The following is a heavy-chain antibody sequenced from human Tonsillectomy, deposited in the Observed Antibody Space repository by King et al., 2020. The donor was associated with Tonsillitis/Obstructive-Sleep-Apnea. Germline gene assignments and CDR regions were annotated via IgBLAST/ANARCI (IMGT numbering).Heavy chain of an antibody. V-gene: IGHV4-59*11. CDR1: GGSMRSHY. D-gene: IGHD5-18*01. CDR2: IHDSGTFDGAST. J-gene: IGHJ6*03. Sequence: QVQLQESGPGLVKPSETLSLTCTVSGGSMRSHYWTWVRQPPGKGLEWIGYIHDSGTFDGASTKYNPSLKSRVTISQDTSKNQFFLKVRSVTAVDTAMYYCARGRDTYGIADYYQYYYMDVWGKGATVTVSS. CDR3: ARGRDTYGIADYYQYYYMDV.